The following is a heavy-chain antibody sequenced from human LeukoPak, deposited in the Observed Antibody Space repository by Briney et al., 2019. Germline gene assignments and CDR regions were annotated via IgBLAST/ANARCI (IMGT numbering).Heavy chain of an antibody. D-gene: IGHD5-18*01. CDR2: IYHSGST. Sequence: SETLSLTCAVSGGSISSGGYSWSWIRQPPGKGLEWIGYIYHSGSTYYNPSLKSRVTISVDRSKNQFSLKLSSVTTADTAVYYCARGYGYYFESWGQGTLVTVSS. CDR1: GGSISSGGYS. J-gene: IGHJ4*02. V-gene: IGHV4-30-2*02. CDR3: ARGYGYYFES.